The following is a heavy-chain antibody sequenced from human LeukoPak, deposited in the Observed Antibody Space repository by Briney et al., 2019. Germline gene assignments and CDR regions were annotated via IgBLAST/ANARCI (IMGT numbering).Heavy chain of an antibody. CDR2: MNPNSGNT. J-gene: IGHJ5*02. V-gene: IGHV1-18*01. Sequence: MNPNSGNTGYAQKLQGRVTMTTDTSTSTAYMELRSLRSDDTAVYYCARRAPVPWLVNWFDPWGQGTLVTVSS. CDR3: ARRAPVPWLVNWFDP. D-gene: IGHD6-19*01.